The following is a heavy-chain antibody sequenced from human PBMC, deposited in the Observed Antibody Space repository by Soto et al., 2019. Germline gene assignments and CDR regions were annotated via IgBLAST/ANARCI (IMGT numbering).Heavy chain of an antibody. CDR1: GGSISCGGYS. Sequence: SENLSLTSTVSGGSISCGGYSWRWIRQPPGKGLEWIGYIYYSGSTYYNPSLKSRVTISVDTSKNQFSLKLSSVTAADTAVYYCAREERVGSRATYGMDVWGQGTTVTVSS. V-gene: IGHV4-30-4*08. J-gene: IGHJ6*02. CDR3: AREERVGSRATYGMDV. CDR2: IYYSGST. D-gene: IGHD1-26*01.